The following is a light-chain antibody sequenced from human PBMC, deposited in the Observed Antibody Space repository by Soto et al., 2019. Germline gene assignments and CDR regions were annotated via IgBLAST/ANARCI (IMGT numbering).Light chain of an antibody. J-gene: IGLJ2*01. Sequence: QSALTQPPAASGTPGQTVTISCSGNSSNIGSNFVYWYQHLPGTAPKLLISRYNQRASGVPDRFSAAKSDTSASLTISGLQSEDEADYICQAWDDSLNGPVFGGGTKLTVL. CDR2: RYN. V-gene: IGLV1-44*01. CDR1: SSNIGSNF. CDR3: QAWDDSLNGPV.